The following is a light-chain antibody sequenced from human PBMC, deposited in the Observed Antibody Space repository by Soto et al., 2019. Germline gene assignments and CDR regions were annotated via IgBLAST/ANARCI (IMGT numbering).Light chain of an antibody. CDR2: EVS. CDR3: SSYTSSSTV. J-gene: IGLJ3*02. CDR1: SSDVGGYNY. Sequence: QSALTQPASVSGSPGQSITISCTGTSSDVGGYNYVSWYQQHPGKAPKLIIYEVSNRPSGVSARFSGSKSGNTASLTISGLQAEDEADYYCSSYTSSSTVFGGGTQLTVL. V-gene: IGLV2-14*01.